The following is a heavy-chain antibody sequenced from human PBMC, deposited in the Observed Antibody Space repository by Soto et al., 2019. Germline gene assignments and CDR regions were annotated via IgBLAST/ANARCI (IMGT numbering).Heavy chain of an antibody. Sequence: WASVKVSCKASGGTFSSYAISWVRQAPGQGLEWMGGIIPIFGTANYAQKFQGRVTITADESTSTAYMELSSLRSEDTAVYYCARDRANYYDSSGYLDYWGQGTLVTVSS. D-gene: IGHD3-22*01. V-gene: IGHV1-69*13. J-gene: IGHJ4*02. CDR1: GGTFSSYA. CDR2: IIPIFGTA. CDR3: ARDRANYYDSSGYLDY.